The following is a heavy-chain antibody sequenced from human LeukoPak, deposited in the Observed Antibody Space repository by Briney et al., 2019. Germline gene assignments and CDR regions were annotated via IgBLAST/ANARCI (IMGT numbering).Heavy chain of an antibody. CDR2: IYYSGST. J-gene: IGHJ5*02. D-gene: IGHD1-26*01. CDR1: GGSISSYY. CDR3: ARGSGSHGRDWFDP. V-gene: IGHV4-59*12. Sequence: SETLSLTCTVSGGSISSYYWSWIRQPPGKGLEWIGYIYYSGSTNYNPSLKSRVTISVDTSKNQFSLKLRSVTAADTAVYYCARGSGSHGRDWFDPWGQGTLVTVSS.